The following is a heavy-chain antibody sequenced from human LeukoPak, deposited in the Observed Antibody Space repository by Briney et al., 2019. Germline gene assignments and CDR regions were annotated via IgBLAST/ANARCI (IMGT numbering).Heavy chain of an antibody. CDR1: GGSISSSSYY. J-gene: IGHJ5*02. CDR2: IYYSGST. D-gene: IGHD2-2*01. Sequence: PSETLSLTCTVSGGSISSSSYYWGWIRQPPGKGLEWIGSIYYSGSTYQNPSLKSRVTISVGTSKNQFSLKLSSVTAADTAVYYCARDGSGIVAVPAAIGGNWFDPWGQGTLVTVSS. CDR3: ARDGSGIVAVPAAIGGNWFDP. V-gene: IGHV4-39*07.